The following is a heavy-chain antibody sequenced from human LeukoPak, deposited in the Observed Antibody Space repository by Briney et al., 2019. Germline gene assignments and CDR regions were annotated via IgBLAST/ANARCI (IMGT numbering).Heavy chain of an antibody. V-gene: IGHV1-2*06. CDR1: GYTFTGYY. D-gene: IGHD3-3*01. J-gene: IGHJ6*02. CDR2: INPNSGGT. Sequence: GASVKVSCKASGYTFTGYYMHWVRQAPGQGLEWMGRINPNSGGTNYAQKFQGRVTMTRDTSISTAYMELSRLRSDDTAVYYCARDYDFWSGYTIGGPYGMDVWGQGTTVTVSS. CDR3: ARDYDFWSGYTIGGPYGMDV.